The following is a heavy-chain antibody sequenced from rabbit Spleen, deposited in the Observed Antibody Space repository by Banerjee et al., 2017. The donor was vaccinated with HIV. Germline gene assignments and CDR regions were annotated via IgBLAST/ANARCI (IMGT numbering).Heavy chain of an antibody. D-gene: IGHD2-1*01. V-gene: IGHV1S40*01. CDR1: GFSFSRGYW. CDR2: IGAGSGRT. Sequence: QSLEESGGDLVKPGASLTLTCTASGFSFSRGYWICWVRQAPGKGLEWIACIGAGSGRTYYASWAKGRLTISKTSSTTVTLKMTSLTAADTALYFCVRYGAGGADFNVGAPLWGPGTLVTVS. CDR3: VRYGAGGADFNVGAPL. J-gene: IGHJ4*01.